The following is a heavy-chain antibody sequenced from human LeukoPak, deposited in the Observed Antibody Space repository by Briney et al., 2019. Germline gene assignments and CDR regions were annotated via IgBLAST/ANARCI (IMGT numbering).Heavy chain of an antibody. J-gene: IGHJ4*02. CDR2: ISSSSSTI. CDR1: GFTFSSYS. D-gene: IGHD3-10*01. Sequence: GGSLRLSCAASGFTFSSYSMNWVRQAPGKGLEWVSYISSSSSTIYYADSVKGRFTISRDNAKNSLYLQMNSLRAEDTAVYYCARESVVGSGSYYGDHWGQGTLVTVSS. CDR3: ARESVVGSGSYYGDH. V-gene: IGHV3-48*01.